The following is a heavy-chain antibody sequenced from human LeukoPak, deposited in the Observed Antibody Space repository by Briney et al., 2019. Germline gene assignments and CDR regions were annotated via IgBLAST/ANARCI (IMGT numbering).Heavy chain of an antibody. J-gene: IGHJ4*02. CDR2: INADNGNT. V-gene: IGHV1-3*01. CDR1: GYTFASYA. CDR3: AREMAAAHFDY. Sequence: ASVKVSCKASGYTFASYAMHWVRQAPGHRLEWMGWINADNGNTKYSQKFQGRVTITRDTSASTVYMGLSSLTSEDTAVYYCAREMAAAHFDYWGQGTLVTVSS. D-gene: IGHD6-13*01.